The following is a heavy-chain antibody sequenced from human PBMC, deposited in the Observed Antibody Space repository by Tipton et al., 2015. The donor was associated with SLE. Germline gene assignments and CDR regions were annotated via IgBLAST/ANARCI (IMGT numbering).Heavy chain of an antibody. CDR1: GGSISSSSYY. V-gene: IGHV4-39*01. D-gene: IGHD3-10*01. J-gene: IGHJ4*02. CDR3: ARGHYGSGRCDY. Sequence: TLSLTCTVSGGSISSSSYYWGWIRQPPGKGREWIGSIYYSGSTYYNPSLKSRVTISVDTSKNQFSLKLSSVTAADTAVYYCARGHYGSGRCDYWGQGTLVTVSS. CDR2: IYYSGST.